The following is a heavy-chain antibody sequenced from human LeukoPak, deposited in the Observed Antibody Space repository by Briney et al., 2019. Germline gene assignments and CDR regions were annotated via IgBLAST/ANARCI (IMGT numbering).Heavy chain of an antibody. CDR1: GSTFSGSA. CDR3: TRDLATVKRAFDI. V-gene: IGHV3-73*01. CDR2: IRSKANSYAT. J-gene: IGHJ3*02. D-gene: IGHD4-17*01. Sequence: PGGSLRLSCAASGSTFSGSAMHWVRQASGKGLEWVGRIRSKANSYATAYAASVKGRFTISRDDSKNTAYLQMNSLKTEDTAVYYCTRDLATVKRAFDIWGQGTMVTVSS.